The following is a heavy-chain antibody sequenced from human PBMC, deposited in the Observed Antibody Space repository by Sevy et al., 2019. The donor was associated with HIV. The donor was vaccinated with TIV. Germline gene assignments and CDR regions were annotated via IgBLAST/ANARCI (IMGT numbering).Heavy chain of an antibody. V-gene: IGHV3-7*01. CDR1: GFIVSSNY. Sequence: GESLKISCAVSGFIVSSNYMSWVRQAPGKGLEWVANIKQDGSEKYYVDSVKGRFTISRDNARNSVYLQMNSLRAEDTGVYYCARDLTAPYYYYGMDVWGQGTMVTVSS. CDR2: IKQDGSEK. J-gene: IGHJ6*02. D-gene: IGHD1-20*01. CDR3: ARDLTAPYYYYGMDV.